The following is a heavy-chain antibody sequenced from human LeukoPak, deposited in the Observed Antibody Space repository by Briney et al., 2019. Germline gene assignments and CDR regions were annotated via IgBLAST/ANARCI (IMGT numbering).Heavy chain of an antibody. D-gene: IGHD3/OR15-3a*01. CDR3: ASHGTGYYSLRFDP. Sequence: SVKVSCKASGGTFSSYAISWVRQAPRQGLEWMGGIIPIFGTANCAQKFQGRVTVTADESTSTAYMELSSLRSEDTAVYYCASHGTGYYSLRFDPWGQGTLVTVSS. V-gene: IGHV1-69*13. CDR1: GGTFSSYA. J-gene: IGHJ5*02. CDR2: IIPIFGTA.